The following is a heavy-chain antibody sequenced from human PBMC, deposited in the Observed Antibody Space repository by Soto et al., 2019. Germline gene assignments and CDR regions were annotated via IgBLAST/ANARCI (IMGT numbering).Heavy chain of an antibody. CDR1: GFTFSNYA. D-gene: IGHD3-3*01. V-gene: IGHV3-30-3*01. J-gene: IGHJ5*02. CDR3: AIDRGGRYFWIGYQTGWFDP. Sequence: QVQLVESGGGVVQPGRSLRLSCAASGFTFSNYAMHWVRQAPGKGLEWVAVISYDGSNKDYADSVKGRFTLSRDNSMDTLYLQMDSLRAEDTAVYYCAIDRGGRYFWIGYQTGWFDPWGQGTLVTVSS. CDR2: ISYDGSNK.